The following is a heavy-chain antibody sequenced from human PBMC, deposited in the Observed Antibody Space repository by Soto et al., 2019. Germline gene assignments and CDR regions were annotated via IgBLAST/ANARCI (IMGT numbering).Heavy chain of an antibody. J-gene: IGHJ4*02. CDR3: ARIRRRTNTTEARLDH. D-gene: IGHD4-17*01. Sequence: QIQLEQSGAEVKTPGASVKVSCKASGYTFTSYGISWVRQAPGQGLEWVGWISPYTGNRNYTESLQGRVTMTTDTAASTAYMELKRLTSDDTAVYFCARIRRRTNTTEARLDHWGQGSLVTVSS. V-gene: IGHV1-18*01. CDR2: ISPYTGNR. CDR1: GYTFTSYG.